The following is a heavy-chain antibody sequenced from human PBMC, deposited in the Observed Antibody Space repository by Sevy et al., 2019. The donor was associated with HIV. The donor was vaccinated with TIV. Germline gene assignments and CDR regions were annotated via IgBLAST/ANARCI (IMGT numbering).Heavy chain of an antibody. CDR2: IYWDDDK. CDR1: GFSLSTNGVG. V-gene: IGHV2-5*02. CDR3: ARRDYGDYVDWCDP. J-gene: IGHJ5*02. Sequence: SGPTLVNPIQTLTLTSTFSGFSLSTNGVGVGWIRQPPGKALEYLALIYWDDDKHYSPSLKSRLTITKDTSKNQVVLTMTNMDPVDTATYYCARRDYGDYVDWCDPWGQGTLVTVSS. D-gene: IGHD4-17*01.